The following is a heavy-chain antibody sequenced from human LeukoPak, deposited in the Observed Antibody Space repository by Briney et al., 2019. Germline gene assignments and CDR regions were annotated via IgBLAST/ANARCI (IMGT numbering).Heavy chain of an antibody. J-gene: IGHJ4*02. Sequence: SETLSLTCTVSGGSISSYYWSWIRQPPGKGLEWIGYIYYSGSTDYNPSLKSRVTISVDTSKNQFSLKLSSVTAADTAVYYCARTGSWYYYFDYWGQGALVTVSS. CDR3: ARTGSWYYYFDY. CDR2: IYYSGST. D-gene: IGHD6-13*01. V-gene: IGHV4-59*01. CDR1: GGSISSYY.